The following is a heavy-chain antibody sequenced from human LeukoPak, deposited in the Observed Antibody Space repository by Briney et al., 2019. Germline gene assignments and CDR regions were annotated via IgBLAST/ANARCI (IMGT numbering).Heavy chain of an antibody. CDR1: GFTFSSHT. CDR3: ARGDSSSGWRDEY. V-gene: IGHV3-21*01. Sequence: GGSLRLSCAASGFTFSSHTMNWVRQAPGKGLEWVSSISSASNYIFYADSLKGRFTISRDNAKNSLFLQMNSLRAEDTAVYYCARGDSSSGWRDEYWGQGTLVSVS. D-gene: IGHD6-25*01. CDR2: ISSASNYI. J-gene: IGHJ4*02.